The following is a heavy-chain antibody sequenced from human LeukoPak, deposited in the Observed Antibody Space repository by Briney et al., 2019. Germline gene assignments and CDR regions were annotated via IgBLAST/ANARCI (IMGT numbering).Heavy chain of an antibody. D-gene: IGHD2-15*01. CDR3: ARARGGYVDY. CDR1: GYTFTSNA. CDR2: VSPYNVST. V-gene: IGHV1-18*01. J-gene: IGHJ4*02. Sequence: ASVTVSCKASGYTFTSNAISWVRQAPGQGLEWMGWVSPYNVSTNYAQRLQGRVTMTTDTSTSTAYMELRSLRSDDTAVYYCARARGGYVDYWGQGTLVTVFS.